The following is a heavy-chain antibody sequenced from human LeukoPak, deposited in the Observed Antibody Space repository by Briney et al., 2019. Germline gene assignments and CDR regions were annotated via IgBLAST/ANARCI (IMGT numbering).Heavy chain of an antibody. V-gene: IGHV4-39*07. Sequence: KSSETLSLTCTVSGGSISSSSYYWGWIRQPPGKGLEWIGSIYYSGSTYYNPSLKSRVTISVDTSKNQFSLKLSSVTAADTAVYYCARRRELGYSSSWSVNWFDPWGQGTLVTVSS. J-gene: IGHJ5*02. CDR2: IYYSGST. CDR3: ARRRELGYSSSWSVNWFDP. D-gene: IGHD6-13*01. CDR1: GGSISSSSYY.